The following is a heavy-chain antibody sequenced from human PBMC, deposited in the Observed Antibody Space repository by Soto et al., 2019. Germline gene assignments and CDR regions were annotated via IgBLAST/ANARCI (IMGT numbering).Heavy chain of an antibody. Sequence: VKLQESGGGLVKPGGSLRLSCAASGISFSDNAMSWVRQAPGKGLEWISAISGDGVSKLYADSVRGRFTISRDNAANTLYLQMSSLRTEDTALYYCAKKDRLYGVAVAFDSWGQGTLVTVSS. CDR3: AKKDRLYGVAVAFDS. CDR2: ISGDGVSK. J-gene: IGHJ4*02. CDR1: GISFSDNA. D-gene: IGHD6-19*01. V-gene: IGHV3-23*01.